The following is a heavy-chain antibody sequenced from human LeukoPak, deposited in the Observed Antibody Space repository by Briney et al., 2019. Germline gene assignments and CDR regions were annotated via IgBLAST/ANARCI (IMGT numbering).Heavy chain of an antibody. J-gene: IGHJ4*02. D-gene: IGHD3-22*01. CDR2: IYYSGST. CDR3: ARDIMRNYYDRYYFDY. Sequence: SETLSLTCTVPGGSISSSSYYWGWIRQPPGKGLEWIGSIYYSGSTYYNPSLKSRVTISVDTSKNQFSLKLSSVTAADTAVYYCARDIMRNYYDRYYFDYWGQGTLVTVSS. V-gene: IGHV4-39*07. CDR1: GGSISSSSYY.